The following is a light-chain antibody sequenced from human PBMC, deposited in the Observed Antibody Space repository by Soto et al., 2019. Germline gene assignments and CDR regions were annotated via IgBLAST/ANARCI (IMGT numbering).Light chain of an antibody. CDR1: QSVGSW. CDR2: KAS. CDR3: QQYRSSSPWT. J-gene: IGKJ1*01. V-gene: IGKV1-5*03. Sequence: DIQMTQSPSTLSASVGDRVTITCRASQSVGSWLAWYQQKPGKAPKLLIYKASSLESGVPSRFSGSGSGTEFSLTISSLQPDDFASYHCQQYRSSSPWTFGQGTKVEIK.